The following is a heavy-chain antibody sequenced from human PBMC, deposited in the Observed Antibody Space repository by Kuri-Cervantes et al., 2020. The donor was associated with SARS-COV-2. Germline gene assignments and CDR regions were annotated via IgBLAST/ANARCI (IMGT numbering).Heavy chain of an antibody. V-gene: IGHV3-11*04. CDR2: ISSSGSTI. Sequence: LSLTCAASGFTFSDYYMSWIRQAPGKGLEWVSYISSSGSTIYYADSVKGRFTISGDNAKNSLYLQMNSLRAEDTAVYYCARGGLTGDGGDFDYWGQGTLVTVSS. CDR1: GFTFSDYY. J-gene: IGHJ4*02. CDR3: ARGGLTGDGGDFDY. D-gene: IGHD7-27*01.